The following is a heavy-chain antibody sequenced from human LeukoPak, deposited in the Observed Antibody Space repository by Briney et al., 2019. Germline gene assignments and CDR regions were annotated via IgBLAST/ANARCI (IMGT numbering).Heavy chain of an antibody. CDR2: ISYDGSNK. Sequence: PGGSLRLSCAASGFTFSSYGMHWVRQAPGKGLEWVAVISYDGSNKYYADSVKGRFTISRDNSKNTLYLQMNSLRAEDTAVYSCARGDYGDYGYFQHWGQGTLVTVSS. D-gene: IGHD4-17*01. CDR3: ARGDYGDYGYFQH. J-gene: IGHJ1*01. V-gene: IGHV3-30*03. CDR1: GFTFSSYG.